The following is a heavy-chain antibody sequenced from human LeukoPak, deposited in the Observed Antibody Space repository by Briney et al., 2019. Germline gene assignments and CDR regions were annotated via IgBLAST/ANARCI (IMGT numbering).Heavy chain of an antibody. D-gene: IGHD1-26*01. CDR3: AKGKWELLQVYYFDY. V-gene: IGHV3-9*01. CDR2: ISWNSGSI. CDR1: GFTFDDYA. Sequence: GRSLRLSCAASGFTFDDYAMHWVRQAPGKGLEWVSGISWNSGSIGYADSAKGRFTISRDNAKNSLYLQMNSLRAEDTALYYCAKGKWELLQVYYFDYWGQGTLVTVSS. J-gene: IGHJ4*02.